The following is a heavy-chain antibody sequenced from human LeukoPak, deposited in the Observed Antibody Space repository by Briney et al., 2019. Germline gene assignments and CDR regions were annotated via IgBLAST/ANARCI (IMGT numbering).Heavy chain of an antibody. V-gene: IGHV4-34*01. CDR2: INHSGST. CDR3: ATVSVLRYFDWLGYAFDI. Sequence: SETLSLTCAVYGGSFSSYYWSWIRQPPGKGLEWIGEINHSGSTNYNPSLKSRVTISVDTSKNQFSLKLSSVTAADTAVYYCATVSVLRYFDWLGYAFDIWGQGTMVTVSS. CDR1: GGSFSSYY. J-gene: IGHJ3*02. D-gene: IGHD3-9*01.